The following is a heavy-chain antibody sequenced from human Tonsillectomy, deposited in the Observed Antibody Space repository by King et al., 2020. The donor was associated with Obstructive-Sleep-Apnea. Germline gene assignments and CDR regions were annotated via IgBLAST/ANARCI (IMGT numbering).Heavy chain of an antibody. CDR1: GFTFSTFS. Sequence: VQLVESGGGLVKPGGSLRLSCAASGFTFSTFSMNWVRQTPGKGLEWVSSISSSSTYIYYADSVKGRFTISRDNAKNSLYLQMNSLRAEDTAVYYCARAGSVYSRFWNYFDYWGQGTLVTVSS. D-gene: IGHD5-18*01. J-gene: IGHJ4*02. V-gene: IGHV3-21*01. CDR3: ARAGSVYSRFWNYFDY. CDR2: ISSSSTYI.